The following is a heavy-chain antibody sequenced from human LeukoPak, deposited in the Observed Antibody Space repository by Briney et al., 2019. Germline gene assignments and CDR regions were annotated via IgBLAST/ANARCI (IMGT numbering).Heavy chain of an antibody. CDR2: IWYDGSNK. D-gene: IGHD2-15*01. Sequence: GGSLRLSCAASGFTFSSYGMHWVRQAPGKGLEWVAVIWYDGSNKYYADSVKGRFTISRDNSKNTLYLQMNSPRAEDTAVYYCARDLSSPGPHSPHSMTLDYWGQGTLVTVSS. J-gene: IGHJ4*02. CDR1: GFTFSSYG. V-gene: IGHV3-33*01. CDR3: ARDLSSPGPHSPHSMTLDY.